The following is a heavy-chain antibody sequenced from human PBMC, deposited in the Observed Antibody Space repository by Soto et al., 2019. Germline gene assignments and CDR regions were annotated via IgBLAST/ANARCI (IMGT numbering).Heavy chain of an antibody. CDR3: ARVPTRDLFGMDV. V-gene: IGHV3-53*01. Sequence: PXASLRLSCAASGFTVSSNYMSWVRQAPGKGLEWVSVIYSGGSTYYADSVKGRFTISRDNSKNTLYLQMNSLRAEDTAVYYCARVPTRDLFGMDVWGQGTTVTVSS. D-gene: IGHD3-10*01. CDR2: IYSGGST. J-gene: IGHJ6*02. CDR1: GFTVSSNY.